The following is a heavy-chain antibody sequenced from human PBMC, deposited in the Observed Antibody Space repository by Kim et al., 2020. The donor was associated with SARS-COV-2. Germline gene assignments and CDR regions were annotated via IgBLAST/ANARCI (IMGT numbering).Heavy chain of an antibody. CDR2: ISSSGSTI. J-gene: IGHJ5*02. Sequence: GGSLRLSCAASGFTFSDYYMSWIRQAPGKGLEWVSYISSSGSTIYYADSVKGRFTISRDNAKNSLYLQMNSLRAEDTAVYYCARMGIFGSSAGERFDPWGQGTLVTVSS. V-gene: IGHV3-11*01. CDR3: ARMGIFGSSAGERFDP. CDR1: GFTFSDYY. D-gene: IGHD6-6*01.